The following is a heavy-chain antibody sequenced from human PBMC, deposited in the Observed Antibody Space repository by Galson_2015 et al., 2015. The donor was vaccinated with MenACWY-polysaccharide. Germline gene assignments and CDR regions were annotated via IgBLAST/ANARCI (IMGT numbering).Heavy chain of an antibody. Sequence: SVKVSCKASGYTFTSYAMHWVRQAPGQRLEWMGWINAGKGNTYYSQKFQDRVTITRDTSASTVYMELSSLRSEDTAVYYCARDSSGSQLGGRTFDDWDQGIPV. V-gene: IGHV1-3*01. J-gene: IGHJ4*02. CDR3: ARDSSGSQLGGRTFDD. CDR2: INAGKGNT. CDR1: GYTFTSYA. D-gene: IGHD1-26*01.